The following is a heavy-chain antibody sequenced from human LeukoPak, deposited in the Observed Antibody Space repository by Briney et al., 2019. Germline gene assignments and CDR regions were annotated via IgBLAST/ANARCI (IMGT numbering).Heavy chain of an antibody. V-gene: IGHV3-7*01. D-gene: IGHD3-10*01. CDR2: IKQDGSEK. CDR1: GFTFSSYW. Sequence: PGGSLRLSCAASGFTFSSYWMSWVRQAPGKGLEWVANIKQDGSEKYYVDSVKGRFTISRDNAKNSLYLQMNSLRAEDTAVYYCARDYGSGTYYYYMDVWGKGTTVTISS. J-gene: IGHJ6*03. CDR3: ARDYGSGTYYYYMDV.